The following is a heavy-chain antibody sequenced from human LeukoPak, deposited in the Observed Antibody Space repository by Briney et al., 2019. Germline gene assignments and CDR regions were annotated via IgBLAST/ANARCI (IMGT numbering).Heavy chain of an antibody. D-gene: IGHD6-19*01. CDR1: GFSFSSYA. V-gene: IGHV3-23*01. CDR2: ISASGGST. CDR3: AKGRSGWYSDFDY. Sequence: GGSLRLSCAASGFSFSSYAMSWVRQAPGKGLEWVSAISASGGSTYYADSVKGRFTISRDNSKNTLSLHMNSLRAEDTAVYHCAKGRSGWYSDFDYWGQGTLVTVSS. J-gene: IGHJ4*02.